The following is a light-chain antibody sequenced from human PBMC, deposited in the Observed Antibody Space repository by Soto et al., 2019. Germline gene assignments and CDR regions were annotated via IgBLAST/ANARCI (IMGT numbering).Light chain of an antibody. Sequence: DIQLTQSPSFLSASVGDRVTITCRASQGISSYLAWYQQKPGKAPKLLIYAASTLQSGVPSRFSVSGSGTEFTLTISSLQPEDVATYYCQQLNSYPGTFGQGTKLEIK. J-gene: IGKJ2*02. CDR1: QGISSY. V-gene: IGKV1-9*01. CDR3: QQLNSYPGT. CDR2: AAS.